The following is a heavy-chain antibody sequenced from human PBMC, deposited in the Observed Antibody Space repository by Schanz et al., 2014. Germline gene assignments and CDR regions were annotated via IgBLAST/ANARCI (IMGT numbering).Heavy chain of an antibody. CDR2: IKSDGSST. J-gene: IGHJ4*02. CDR3: ARIGGSVFDY. V-gene: IGHV3-74*02. Sequence: EVQLLESGGGLVQPGGSLRLSCAASGFTFSSYWMHWVRQVPGKGLVWVSRIKSDGSSTSYADSVKARFTISRDNAKNTLYLQMNSLRAEDTAVYYCARIGGSVFDYWAQGTLVTVSS. CDR1: GFTFSSYW. D-gene: IGHD3-10*01.